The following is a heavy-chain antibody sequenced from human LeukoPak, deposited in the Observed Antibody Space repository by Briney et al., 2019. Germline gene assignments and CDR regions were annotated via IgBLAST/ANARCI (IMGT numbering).Heavy chain of an antibody. Sequence: GGSLRLSCAASGFTFSSYATSWVRQAPGKGLEWVSAISGSGGSTYYADSVKGRFTISRDNSKNTLYLQMNSLRAEDTAVYYCAKSSLSVPYYYYGMDVWGQGTTVTVSS. D-gene: IGHD5/OR15-5a*01. J-gene: IGHJ6*02. CDR2: ISGSGGST. V-gene: IGHV3-23*01. CDR3: AKSSLSVPYYYYGMDV. CDR1: GFTFSSYA.